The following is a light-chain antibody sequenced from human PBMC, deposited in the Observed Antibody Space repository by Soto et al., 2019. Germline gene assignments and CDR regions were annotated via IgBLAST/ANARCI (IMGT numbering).Light chain of an antibody. V-gene: IGKV3-11*01. CDR3: QQRSNWPPVWT. CDR2: DAS. CDR1: QSVSSY. Sequence: EIVLTQSPATLSLSPGERATLSCRASQSVSSYLAWYQQKPGQAPRLLIYDASNRATGIPARFSGSGSGTDFTLPISSLEPEDFAVYYCQQRSNWPPVWTFGQGTKLEIK. J-gene: IGKJ2*01.